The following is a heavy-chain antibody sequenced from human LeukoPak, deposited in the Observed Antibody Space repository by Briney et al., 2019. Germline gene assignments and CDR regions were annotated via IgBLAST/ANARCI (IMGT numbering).Heavy chain of an antibody. CDR2: ISAYNGNT. CDR1: GYTFTSYG. J-gene: IGHJ6*02. V-gene: IGHV1-18*01. CDR3: ARYDFWSSYYYGMDV. Sequence: GASVKVSCKASGYTFTSYGISWVRQAPGQGLEWMGWISAYNGNTNYAQKLRGRVTMTTDTSTSTAYMELRSLRSDDTAVYYCARYDFWSSYYYGMDVWGQGTTVTVSS. D-gene: IGHD3-3*01.